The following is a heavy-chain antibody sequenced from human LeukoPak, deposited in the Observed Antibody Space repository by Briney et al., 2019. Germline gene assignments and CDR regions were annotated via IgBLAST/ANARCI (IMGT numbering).Heavy chain of an antibody. V-gene: IGHV1-2*02. CDR3: ARVPDILTDFDY. CDR1: GYTFTGYY. CDR2: INPNSGGT. Sequence: ASVKVSCTASGYTFTGYYMHWVRQAPGQGLEWMGWINPNSGGTNYAQKFQGRVTMTRDTSISTAYMELSRLRSDDTAVYYCARVPDILTDFDYWGQGTLVTVSS. J-gene: IGHJ4*02. D-gene: IGHD3-9*01.